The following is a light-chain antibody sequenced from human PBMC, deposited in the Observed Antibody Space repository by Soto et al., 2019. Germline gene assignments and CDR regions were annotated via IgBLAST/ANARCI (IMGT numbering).Light chain of an antibody. CDR2: GAS. J-gene: IGKJ4*01. CDR1: LTVGSSY. Sequence: EILLTQSPATLSLSPGEGATLSCRASLTVGSSYLAWYQQKPGQAPRLLIYGASNRATGIPDRFSGSGSGTDFTLTINSLEPEDFAMYYCQQYGNSPLTFGGGTKVDIK. CDR3: QQYGNSPLT. V-gene: IGKV3-20*01.